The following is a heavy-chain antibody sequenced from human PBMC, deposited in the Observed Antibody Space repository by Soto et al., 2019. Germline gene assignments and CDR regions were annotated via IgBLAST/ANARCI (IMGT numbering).Heavy chain of an antibody. CDR1: GFTFSSYS. CDR3: ARRGPGTYFDY. D-gene: IGHD6-13*01. Sequence: GGSPRLSCAASGFTFSSYSMSWVRQAPGKGLEWVSVISGSGGSTYYADSVKGRFTISRDNSKNTLYLQMNSLRAEDTAGYYCARRGPGTYFDYWGQGTLVTVSS. J-gene: IGHJ4*02. V-gene: IGHV3-23*01. CDR2: ISGSGGST.